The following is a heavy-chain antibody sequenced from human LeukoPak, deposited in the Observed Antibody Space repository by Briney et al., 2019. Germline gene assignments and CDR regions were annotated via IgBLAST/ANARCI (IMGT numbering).Heavy chain of an antibody. CDR2: IYSGGST. CDR3: ARSLDIVVVPGARVVHYYMDV. Sequence: GGSLRLSCAASGFTVSSNYMSWVRQAPGKGLEWVSVIYSGGSTYYADSVKGRFTISRDNAKNSLFLQMNSLKAEDTAVYDCARSLDIVVVPGARVVHYYMDVWGKGTTVTVSS. D-gene: IGHD2-2*01. CDR1: GFTVSSNY. J-gene: IGHJ6*03. V-gene: IGHV3-53*01.